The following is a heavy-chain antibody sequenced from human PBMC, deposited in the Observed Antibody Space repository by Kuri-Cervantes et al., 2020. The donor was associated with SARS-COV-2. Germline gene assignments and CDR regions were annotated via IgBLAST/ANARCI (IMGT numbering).Heavy chain of an antibody. D-gene: IGHD3-22*01. CDR3: TSTGYDSSGYYPDY. J-gene: IGHJ4*02. Sequence: GESLKISCAASGFTFSSYGMHWVRQAPGKGLEWVAFIRYDGSNKYYADSVKGRFTISRDNSKNTLYLQMNSLRAEDTAVYYCTSTGYDSSGYYPDYWGQGTLVTVSS. CDR1: GFTFSSYG. V-gene: IGHV3-30*02. CDR2: IRYDGSNK.